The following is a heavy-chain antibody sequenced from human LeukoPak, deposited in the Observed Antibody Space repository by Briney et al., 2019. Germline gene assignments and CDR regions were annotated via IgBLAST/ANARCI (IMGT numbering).Heavy chain of an antibody. CDR2: MSRTADRI. J-gene: IGHJ4*01. CDR3: ATRLPFTGYKN. CDR1: GGTLSTYE. D-gene: IGHD5-24*01. Sequence: HPGGSLRLSCTIFGGTLSTYEFNWVRQAPGKRPEWISYMSRTADRIYHADSVKGRFTMSRDNAKNSVYLQMNSLRVDDTAIYYCATRLPFTGYKNWGQGTLVTVSS. V-gene: IGHV3-48*03.